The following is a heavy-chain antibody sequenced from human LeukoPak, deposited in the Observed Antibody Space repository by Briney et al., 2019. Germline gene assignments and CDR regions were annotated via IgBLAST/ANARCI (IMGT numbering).Heavy chain of an antibody. CDR1: GGSVSSGSYY. Sequence: SETLSLTCTVSGGSVSSGSYYWGWIRQPPGKGLEWIGYIYYSGSTNYNPSLKSRVTISVDTSKSQFSLKLSSVTAADTAVYYCARDRLIFGVVDAFDIWGQGTMVTVSS. CDR2: IYYSGST. V-gene: IGHV4-61*01. CDR3: ARDRLIFGVVDAFDI. J-gene: IGHJ3*02. D-gene: IGHD3-3*01.